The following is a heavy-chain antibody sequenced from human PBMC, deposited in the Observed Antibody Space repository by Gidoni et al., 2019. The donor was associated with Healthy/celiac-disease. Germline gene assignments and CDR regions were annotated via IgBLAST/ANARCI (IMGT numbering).Heavy chain of an antibody. V-gene: IGHV1-3*01. J-gene: IGHJ4*02. Sequence: QVQLVHSGSEVKKPGASVKVSCKASGYTFTSYAMHWVRQAPGQRLEWMGWINAGNGNTKYSQKFQGRVTITRDTSASTAYMELSSLRSEDTAVYYCAVDYDILTGYRYYYWGQGTLVTVSS. CDR1: GYTFTSYA. CDR3: AVDYDILTGYRYYY. D-gene: IGHD3-9*01. CDR2: INAGNGNT.